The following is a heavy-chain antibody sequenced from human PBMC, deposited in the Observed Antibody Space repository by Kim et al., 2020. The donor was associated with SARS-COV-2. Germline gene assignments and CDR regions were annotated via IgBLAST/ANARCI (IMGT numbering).Heavy chain of an antibody. D-gene: IGHD3-3*01. V-gene: IGHV1-69*13. J-gene: IGHJ5*02. Sequence: SVKVSCKASGGTFSSYAISWVRQAPGQGLEWMGGIIPIFGTANYAQKFQGRVTITADESTSTAYMELSSLRSEDTAVYYCARDHTYYDVNWFDPWGQGTLVTVSS. CDR3: ARDHTYYDVNWFDP. CDR1: GGTFSSYA. CDR2: IIPIFGTA.